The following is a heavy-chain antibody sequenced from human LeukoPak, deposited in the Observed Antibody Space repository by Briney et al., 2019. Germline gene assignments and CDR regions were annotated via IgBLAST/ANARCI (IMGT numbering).Heavy chain of an antibody. V-gene: IGHV1-69*05. D-gene: IGHD1-26*01. CDR2: IIPIFGTA. CDR1: GGTFSSYA. Sequence: SVKVSCKASGGTFSSYAISWVRQAPGQGLEWMGGIIPIFGTANYAQKFRGRVTITTDESTSTAYMELSSLRSEDTAVYYCARVGRVGATLDFQHWGQGTLVTVSS. CDR3: ARVGRVGATLDFQH. J-gene: IGHJ1*01.